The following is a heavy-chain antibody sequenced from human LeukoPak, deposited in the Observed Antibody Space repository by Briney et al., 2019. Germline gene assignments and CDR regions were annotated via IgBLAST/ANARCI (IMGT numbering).Heavy chain of an antibody. CDR3: ARSVPRLTWGFGY. CDR1: GFTVSSNY. CDR2: LYTSGNT. D-gene: IGHD7-27*01. J-gene: IGHJ4*02. V-gene: IGHV3-66*01. Sequence: PGGSLRLSCVASGFTVSSNYMNWVRQAPGKGLEWVSVLYTSGNTFYADSVKGRFTISRDNAKNSLYLQMNSLRAEDTAVYYCARSVPRLTWGFGYWGQGTLVTVSS.